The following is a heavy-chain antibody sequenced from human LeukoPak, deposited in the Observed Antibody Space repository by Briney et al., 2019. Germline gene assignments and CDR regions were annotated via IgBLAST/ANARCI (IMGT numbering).Heavy chain of an antibody. CDR3: ASGTYYDFWSGYPLDY. D-gene: IGHD3-3*01. V-gene: IGHV1-69*05. CDR1: GGTFSSYA. J-gene: IGHJ4*02. Sequence: SVKVSCKASGGTFSSYAISWVRQAPGQGLEWMGRIIPIFGTANYAQKFQGRVTITTDESTSTAYMGLSSLRSEDTAVYYCASGTYYDFWSGYPLDYWGQGTLVTVSS. CDR2: IIPIFGTA.